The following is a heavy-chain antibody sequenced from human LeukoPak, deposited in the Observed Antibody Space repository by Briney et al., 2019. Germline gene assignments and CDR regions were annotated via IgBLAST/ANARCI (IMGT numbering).Heavy chain of an antibody. CDR3: ARAVVVAFDI. D-gene: IGHD2-15*01. CDR1: GGSISSYY. CDR2: VNNIGST. Sequence: PSETLSLTCTVSGGSISSYYWSWIRQPPGKGLEWIGYVNNIGSTNYNPSLKSRVTISVDTSKNQFSLKLSSVTAADTAVYYCARAVVVAFDIWGQGTMVTVSS. V-gene: IGHV4-59*01. J-gene: IGHJ3*02.